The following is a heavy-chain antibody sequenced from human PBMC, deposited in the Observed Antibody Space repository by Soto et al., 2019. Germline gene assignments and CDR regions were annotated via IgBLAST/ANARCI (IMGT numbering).Heavy chain of an antibody. CDR1: GFTFSSYA. V-gene: IGHV3-23*01. CDR3: AKDQDVRYFDWLPTYYYYYGMDV. D-gene: IGHD3-9*01. CDR2: ISGSGGST. J-gene: IGHJ6*02. Sequence: GSLRLSCAASGFTFSSYAMSWVRQAPGKGLEWVSAISGSGGSTYYADSVKGRFTISRDNSKNTLYLQMNSLRAEDTAVYYCAKDQDVRYFDWLPTYYYYYGMDVWGQGTTVTVSS.